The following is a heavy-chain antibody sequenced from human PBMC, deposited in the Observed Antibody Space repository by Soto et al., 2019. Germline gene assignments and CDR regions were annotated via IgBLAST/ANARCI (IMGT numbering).Heavy chain of an antibody. D-gene: IGHD3-10*01. CDR2: IYPGDSDT. J-gene: IGHJ5*02. CDR1: GYSFTSYW. V-gene: IGHV5-51*01. Sequence: GESLKISCKGSGYSFTSYWIGWVRQMPGKGLEWMGIIYPGDSDTRYSPSFQGQVTISADKSISTAYLQWSSLKASDTAMYYCARQWRGYYYGSGFTNQGQRHKTKENWFDPWGQGTLVTVSS. CDR3: ARQWRGYYYGSGFTNQGQRHKTKENWFDP.